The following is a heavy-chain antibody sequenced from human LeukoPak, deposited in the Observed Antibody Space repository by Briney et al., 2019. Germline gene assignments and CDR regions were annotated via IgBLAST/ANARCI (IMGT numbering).Heavy chain of an antibody. CDR2: IYYSGST. CDR1: GGSISSSSYY. Sequence: SETLSLTCTVSGGSISSSSYYWGWIRQPPGKGLEWIGSIYYSGSTYYNPSLKSRVTISVDTSKNQFSLKLSSVTAADTAVYYCARLTLWFGETGFDPWGQGTLVTVSS. V-gene: IGHV4-39*07. CDR3: ARLTLWFGETGFDP. J-gene: IGHJ5*02. D-gene: IGHD3-10*01.